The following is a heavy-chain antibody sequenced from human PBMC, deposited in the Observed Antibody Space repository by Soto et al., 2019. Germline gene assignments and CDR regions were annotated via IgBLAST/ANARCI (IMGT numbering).Heavy chain of an antibody. CDR1: GGSISSSSGAVASGGSY. Sequence: TSETLSLTCTVSGGSISSSSGAVASGGSYWSWIRQHPGKGLEWIGYIYYSGGTYYNPSLKTRLIMSLDTSKNRISWRLNSLTAPTTAVYYWPRDDGALAVGHWGRGPLVTV. CDR3: PRDDGALAVGH. CDR2: IYYSGGT. J-gene: IGHJ1*01. V-gene: IGHV4-31*03. D-gene: IGHD6-19*01.